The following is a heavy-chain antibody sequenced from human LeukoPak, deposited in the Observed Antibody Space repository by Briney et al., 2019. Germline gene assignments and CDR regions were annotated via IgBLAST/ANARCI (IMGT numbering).Heavy chain of an antibody. J-gene: IGHJ6*03. CDR2: IYYSGST. Sequence: SETLSLTCTVSGGSISSSSYYWGWIRRPPGKGLEWIGSIYYSGSTYYNPSLKSRVTISVDTSKNQFSLKLSSVTAADTAVYYCARGDPGTYYYYYYMDVWGKGTTVTVSS. CDR3: ARGDPGTYYYYYYMDV. D-gene: IGHD1/OR15-1a*01. V-gene: IGHV4-39*07. CDR1: GGSISSSSYY.